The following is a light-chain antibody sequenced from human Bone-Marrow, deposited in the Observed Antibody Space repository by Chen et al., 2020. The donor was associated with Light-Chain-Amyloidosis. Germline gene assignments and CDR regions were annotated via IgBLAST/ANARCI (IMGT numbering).Light chain of an antibody. CDR2: EVT. CDR3: SSYSNTNTLV. Sequence: QSALTQPASVSGSPGQSSTPSCTGSSSDVGGDNNVSWYQQHPDKAPKLMLYEVTNRPSWVPDRFSGSKSDNTASLTISGLQTEDEADYVCSSYSNTNTLVFGSGTRVTVL. J-gene: IGLJ1*01. CDR1: SSDVGGDNN. V-gene: IGLV2-14*01.